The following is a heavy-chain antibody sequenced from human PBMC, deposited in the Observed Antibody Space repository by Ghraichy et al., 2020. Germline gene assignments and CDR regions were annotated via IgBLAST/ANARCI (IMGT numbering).Heavy chain of an antibody. J-gene: IGHJ3*02. CDR3: AKVITSQSSWSGYLTNDAFDI. Sequence: LSLTCAASGFTFSSYAMSWVRQAPGKGLEWVSAISGSGGSTYYADSVKGRFTISRDNSKNTLYLQMNSLRAEDTAVYYCAKVITSQSSWSGYLTNDAFDIWGQGTMVTVSS. D-gene: IGHD3-3*01. V-gene: IGHV3-23*01. CDR1: GFTFSSYA. CDR2: ISGSGGST.